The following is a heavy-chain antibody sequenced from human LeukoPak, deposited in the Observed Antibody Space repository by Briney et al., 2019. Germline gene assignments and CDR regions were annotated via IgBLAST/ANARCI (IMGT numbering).Heavy chain of an antibody. CDR3: VKDGGSGTYYYYFDY. D-gene: IGHD3-10*01. J-gene: IGHJ4*02. Sequence: GGSLRLSCAASGFTFSSYSMNWVRQAPGKGLEWVSSIGSSSSYIYYADSVKGRFTISRDNSKNTLDLQMNSLRAEDTAVYYCVKDGGSGTYYYYFDYWGQGTLVTVSS. V-gene: IGHV3-21*01. CDR2: IGSSSSYI. CDR1: GFTFSSYS.